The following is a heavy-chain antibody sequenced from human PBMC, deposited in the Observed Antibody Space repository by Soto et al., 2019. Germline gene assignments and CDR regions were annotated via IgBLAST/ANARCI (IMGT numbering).Heavy chain of an antibody. CDR3: ARVGGGSGNFDY. CDR1: GFTFSNYW. V-gene: IGHV3-74*01. Sequence: EVQLVESGGGLVQPGGSLRLSCGASGFTFSNYWMHWVRQAPGEGLVWVSRINGDGSFTRFADSVKGRFTISRDNAKNTLYIQMNSLRVDDTAVYYCARVGGGSGNFDYWGQGTLVTVSS. D-gene: IGHD3-10*01. J-gene: IGHJ4*02. CDR2: INGDGSFT.